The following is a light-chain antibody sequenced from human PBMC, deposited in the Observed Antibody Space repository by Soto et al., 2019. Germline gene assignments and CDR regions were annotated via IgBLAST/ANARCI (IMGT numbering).Light chain of an antibody. CDR1: SSDIGRNT. J-gene: IGLJ2*01. CDR2: SND. Sequence: QAVLSQAPSASGTPGQRVTISCSGSSSDIGRNTVNWYQQLPGTAPKLLIYSNDQRPSGVPDRFSGSKSGASASLAISGLQSEDEADYYCAFWDDGLDGVEFGGGTKVTVL. CDR3: AFWDDGLDGVE. V-gene: IGLV1-44*01.